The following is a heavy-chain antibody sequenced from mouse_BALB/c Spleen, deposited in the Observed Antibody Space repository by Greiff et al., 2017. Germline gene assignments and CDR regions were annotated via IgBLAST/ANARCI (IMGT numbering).Heavy chain of an antibody. CDR2: IDPYYGGT. CDR3: ARRGYYGSSLYFDV. J-gene: IGHJ1*01. V-gene: IGHV1-39*01. CDR1: GYSFTGYN. D-gene: IGHD1-1*01. Sequence: EVHLVESGPELEKPGASVKISCKASGYSFTGYNMNWVKQSNGKSLEWIGNIDPYYGGTSYNQKFKGKATLTVDKSSSTAYMQLKSLTSEDSAVYYCARRGYYGSSLYFDVWGAGTTVTVSS.